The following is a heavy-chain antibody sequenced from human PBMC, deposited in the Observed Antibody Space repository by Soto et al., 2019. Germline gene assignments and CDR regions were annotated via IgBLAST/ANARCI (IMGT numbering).Heavy chain of an antibody. CDR1: GGTFSSYA. D-gene: IGHD3-22*01. Sequence: SVKVSCKASGGTFSSYAVSWVRQAPGQGLEWMGGIIPIFGTANYAQKFQGRVTITADESTNTAYMELSSLRSEDTAVYYCARPTMMVTPGTLYGMDVWGQGTTVTVSS. V-gene: IGHV1-69*13. CDR3: ARPTMMVTPGTLYGMDV. J-gene: IGHJ6*02. CDR2: IIPIFGTA.